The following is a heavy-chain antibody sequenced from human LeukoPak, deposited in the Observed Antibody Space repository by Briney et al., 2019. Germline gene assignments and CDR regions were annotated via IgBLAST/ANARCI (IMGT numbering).Heavy chain of an antibody. CDR2: INHSGST. V-gene: IGHV4-34*01. D-gene: IGHD3-9*01. CDR1: GGSFSGYY. Sequence: MSSETLSLTCAVYGGSFSGYYWSWIRQPPGKGLEWIGEINHSGSTNYNPSLKSRVTISVDTSKNQFSLKLSSVTAADTAVYYCARGILTGYHFYYYYYMAVWGKGTTVTVSS. J-gene: IGHJ6*03. CDR3: ARGILTGYHFYYYYYMAV.